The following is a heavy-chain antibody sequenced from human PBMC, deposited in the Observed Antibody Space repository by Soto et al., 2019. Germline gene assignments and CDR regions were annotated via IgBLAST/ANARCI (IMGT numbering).Heavy chain of an antibody. V-gene: IGHV5-51*01. CDR3: ASPYYDFWSGPNEDAFDI. Sequence: LGESLKISCKGSGYSFTSYWIGWVRQMPGKGLEWMGIIYPGDSDTRYSPSFQGQVTISADKSISTAYLQWSSLKASDTAMYYCASPYYDFWSGPNEDAFDIWGQGTMVTVSS. CDR2: IYPGDSDT. CDR1: GYSFTSYW. D-gene: IGHD3-3*01. J-gene: IGHJ3*02.